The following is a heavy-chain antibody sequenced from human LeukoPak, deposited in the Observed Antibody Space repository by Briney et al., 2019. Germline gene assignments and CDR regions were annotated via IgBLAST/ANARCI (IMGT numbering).Heavy chain of an antibody. CDR1: GFTFSDYA. Sequence: GGSLRLSCAASGFTFSDYAIHWVRQAPGKGLEWVALISYEGTNKYYADSVKGRFTISRDNSRNTLYLQMNSLKTEDTAVYYCTTGCSSTSCYTGPHLFDYWGQGTLVTVSS. CDR3: TTGCSSTSCYTGPHLFDY. D-gene: IGHD2-2*02. V-gene: IGHV3-30-3*01. CDR2: ISYEGTNK. J-gene: IGHJ4*02.